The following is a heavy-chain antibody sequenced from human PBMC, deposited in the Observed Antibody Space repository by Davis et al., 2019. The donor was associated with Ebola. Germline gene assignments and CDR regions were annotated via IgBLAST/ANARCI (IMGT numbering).Heavy chain of an antibody. D-gene: IGHD3-3*01. Sequence: SETLSLTCTVSGGSISSGGYYWSWIRQHPGKGLEWIGYIYYSGSTYYNPSLESRVSISVDTSKNQFSLKLSSVTAADTAVYYCAREGISVFGAEYYYYMDVWGRGTAVSVSS. CDR3: AREGISVFGAEYYYYMDV. CDR1: GGSISSGGYY. CDR2: IYYSGST. J-gene: IGHJ6*03. V-gene: IGHV4-31*03.